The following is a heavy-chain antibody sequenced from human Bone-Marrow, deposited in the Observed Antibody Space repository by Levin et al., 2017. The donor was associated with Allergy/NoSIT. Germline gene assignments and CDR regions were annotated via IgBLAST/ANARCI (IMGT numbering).Heavy chain of an antibody. CDR2: ISPGGDTI. CDR1: GFSFSSYE. CDR3: AKDRGGGATPFDL. Sequence: GGSLRLSCAASGFSFSSYEMNWVRQAPGKGLEYIAYISPGGDTIFYADAMKGRFTISRDNAKNSMYLQMDNLRAEDTAIYYCAKDRGGGATPFDLWGQGTLVTVSS. D-gene: IGHD1-26*01. V-gene: IGHV3-48*03. J-gene: IGHJ4*02.